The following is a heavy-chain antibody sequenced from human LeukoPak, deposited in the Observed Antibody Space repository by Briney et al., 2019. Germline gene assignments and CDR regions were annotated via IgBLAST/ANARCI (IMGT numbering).Heavy chain of an antibody. CDR2: IYYSGST. V-gene: IGHV4-39*07. CDR1: GGSIRSSSYY. CDR3: AREQWLVPHERDSDY. J-gene: IGHJ4*02. D-gene: IGHD6-19*01. Sequence: SETLSLTCTVSGGSIRSSSYYWGWIRQPPGKGLEWIGSIYYSGSTYYNPSLKSRVTISVDTSKNQFSLKLSSVTAADTAVYYCAREQWLVPHERDSDYWGQGTLVTVSS.